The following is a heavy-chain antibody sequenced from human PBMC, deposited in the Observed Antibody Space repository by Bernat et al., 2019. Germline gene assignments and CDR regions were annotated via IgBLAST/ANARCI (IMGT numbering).Heavy chain of an antibody. D-gene: IGHD6-19*01. CDR3: ARDTDSSGSSPTKQQRYYYGMDV. CDR2: ISAYNGNT. CDR1: GYTFTSYG. Sequence: QVQLVQSGAEVKKPGASVKVSCKASGYTFTSYGISWVRQAPGQGLEWMGWISAYNGNTNYAQKLQGRVTMTTDTSTSTAYMELRSLRTDDTAVYYCARDTDSSGSSPTKQQRYYYGMDVWGQGTTVTVSS. V-gene: IGHV1-18*01. J-gene: IGHJ6*02.